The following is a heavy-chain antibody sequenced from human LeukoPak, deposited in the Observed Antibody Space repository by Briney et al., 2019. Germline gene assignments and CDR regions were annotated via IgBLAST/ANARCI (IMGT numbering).Heavy chain of an antibody. Sequence: SETLSLTCAVYGGSFSGYYWSWIRQPPGKGLEWIGEINHSGSNNYNPSLKSRVTISVDTSKNQFSLKLSSVTAADTAVYYCARGLYYYGSGSFYYYYYGMDVWGQGTTVTVSS. CDR1: GGSFSGYY. CDR2: INHSGSN. D-gene: IGHD3-10*01. V-gene: IGHV4-34*01. J-gene: IGHJ6*02. CDR3: ARGLYYYGSGSFYYYYYGMDV.